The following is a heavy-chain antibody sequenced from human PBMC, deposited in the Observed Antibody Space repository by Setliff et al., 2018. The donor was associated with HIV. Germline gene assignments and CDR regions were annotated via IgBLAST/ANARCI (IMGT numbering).Heavy chain of an antibody. Sequence: PSETLSLTCTVSGGSISSHYWNWIRQPPGKGLEWIGYIYYSGSTNYNPSLKSRVTISVDTSKNQFSLKLSSVTAADTAVYYCARTDDYSYGDAPFDYWGHGTLVTVSS. J-gene: IGHJ4*01. D-gene: IGHD5-18*01. CDR2: IYYSGST. CDR3: ARTDDYSYGDAPFDY. CDR1: GGSISSHY. V-gene: IGHV4-59*11.